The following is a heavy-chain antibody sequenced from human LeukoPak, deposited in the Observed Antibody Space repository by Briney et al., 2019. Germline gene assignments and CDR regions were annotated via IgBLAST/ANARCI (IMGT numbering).Heavy chain of an antibody. CDR1: GFSFSSFG. J-gene: IGHJ5*02. Sequence: GGSLRLSCVASGFSFSSFGMSWVRQPPGKGLEWVSAISASADSTYYADSVKGRFTISRDNSKNTLYLQMNSLRAEDTAVYYCAKDRLSMITFGGVIGNWFDPWGQGTLVTVSS. CDR3: AKDRLSMITFGGVIGNWFDP. D-gene: IGHD3-16*02. CDR2: ISASADST. V-gene: IGHV3-23*01.